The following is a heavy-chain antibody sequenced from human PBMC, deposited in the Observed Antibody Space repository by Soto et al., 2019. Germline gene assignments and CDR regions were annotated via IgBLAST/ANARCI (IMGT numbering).Heavy chain of an antibody. CDR1: GFTVSSYY. CDR2: LYTGGST. V-gene: IGHV3-53*04. J-gene: IGHJ6*04. CDR3: ARGDLTDV. Sequence: LRLSCAASGFTVSSYYMSWVRQAPGKGLEWVSVLYTGGSTYYADSVNGRFTISRHNSENTLYLQMNSLRVEDTAVYYCARGDLTDVWGKGTTVTVSS.